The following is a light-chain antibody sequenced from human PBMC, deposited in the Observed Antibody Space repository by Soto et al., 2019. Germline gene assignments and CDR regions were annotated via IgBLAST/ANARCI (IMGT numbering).Light chain of an antibody. CDR2: AAS. V-gene: IGKV1-9*01. Sequence: DIQLTQSPSFLSASVGDRVTITCRASQGISSYLAWYQQKPGKAPKLLIYAASTLQSGVPSRVSGSGYGTEFTLTISSLQPEDFATYYCQQVNGYPPSFGGGTKVEIK. CDR3: QQVNGYPPS. CDR1: QGISSY. J-gene: IGKJ4*01.